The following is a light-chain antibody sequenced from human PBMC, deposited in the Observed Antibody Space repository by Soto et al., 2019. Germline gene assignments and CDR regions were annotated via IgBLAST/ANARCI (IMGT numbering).Light chain of an antibody. J-gene: IGKJ4*01. Sequence: AIQMTQSPSSLSSSLGDRVTITCRASQGIRSELGWYYLKTWKAPNLLIYTASTLQSQVAARFRCSESDTDFTLTNSSLQREDFTNYSCIQADDSALSFGGGTRVELK. CDR3: IQADDSALS. CDR1: QGIRSE. V-gene: IGKV1-6*01. CDR2: TAS.